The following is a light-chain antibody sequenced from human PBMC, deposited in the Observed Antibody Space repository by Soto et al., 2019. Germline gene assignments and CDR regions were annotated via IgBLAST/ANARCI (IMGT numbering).Light chain of an antibody. CDR3: SSYTTTSTVV. V-gene: IGLV2-14*02. CDR2: EGN. CDR1: SSAFGTFRL. J-gene: IGLJ2*01. Sequence: QSALTQPASVSGSPGQSITISCTGSSSAFGTFRLVSWYQHHPGKVPKLIIYEGNKRPSGVSDRFSGSEPGNTASLTISGLQAEDEADYYCSSYTTTSTVVFGGGTKVTVL.